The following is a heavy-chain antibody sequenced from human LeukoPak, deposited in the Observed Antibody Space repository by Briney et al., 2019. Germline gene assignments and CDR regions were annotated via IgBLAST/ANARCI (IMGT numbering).Heavy chain of an antibody. J-gene: IGHJ4*02. CDR1: GYSISSGYY. D-gene: IGHD3-22*01. CDR2: IYHSGST. CDR3: ARHKSEYYYDSSGYPAD. Sequence: PSETLSLTCAVSGYSISSGYYWGWIRPPPGKGLEWIGSIYHSGSTYYNPSLKSRVTISVDTSKNQFSLKLSSVTAADTAVYHCARHKSEYYYDSSGYPADWGQGTLVTVSS. V-gene: IGHV4-38-2*01.